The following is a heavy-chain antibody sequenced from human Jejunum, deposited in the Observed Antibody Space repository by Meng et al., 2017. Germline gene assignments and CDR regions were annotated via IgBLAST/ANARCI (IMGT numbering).Heavy chain of an antibody. J-gene: IGHJ4*02. V-gene: IGHV4-61*08. CDR1: GGSVSRAGYQ. D-gene: IGHD1-26*01. Sequence: VQLQDSGPGLVRPSETLSLICTVSGGSVSRAGYQWGWIRQPPGKGLEWIGYASTNYNPSLKSRVTISLDTSRNQFSLSLSSVTAADTAVYYCARDHMGSLDYWGQGILVTVSS. CDR2: AST. CDR3: ARDHMGSLDY.